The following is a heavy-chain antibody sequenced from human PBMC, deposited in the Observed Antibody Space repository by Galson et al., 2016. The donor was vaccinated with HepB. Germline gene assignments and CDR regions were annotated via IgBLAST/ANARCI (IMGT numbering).Heavy chain of an antibody. CDR3: VRIDTDRQFGSATPLGYFAS. D-gene: IGHD1-14*01. V-gene: IGHV3-11*06. CDR2: ISSTSMYT. J-gene: IGHJ4*02. Sequence: SLRLSCAASGFIFGDYYMSWIRQTPGQGLAWLATISSTSMYTYYADSVQGRFAISRDNTKKSLHLQMHSLRAEDMGVYYCVRIDTDRQFGSATPLGYFASWGQGAPVTVSS. CDR1: GFIFGDYY.